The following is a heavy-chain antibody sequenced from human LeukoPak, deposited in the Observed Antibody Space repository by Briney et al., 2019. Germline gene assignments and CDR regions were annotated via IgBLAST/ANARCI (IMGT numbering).Heavy chain of an antibody. CDR3: ARDQYAGYDPYYFDY. Sequence: GGSLRLSCTASGFTFGAYAMTWVRQAPGKGLEWVSLIRSRTYGGTTEYAASVKGRFTISRDDSKSIAYLQMNSLKTEDTAVYYCARDQYAGYDPYYFDYWGQGTLVTVSS. CDR1: GFTFGAYA. CDR2: IRSRTYGGTT. J-gene: IGHJ4*02. V-gene: IGHV3-49*04. D-gene: IGHD2-2*01.